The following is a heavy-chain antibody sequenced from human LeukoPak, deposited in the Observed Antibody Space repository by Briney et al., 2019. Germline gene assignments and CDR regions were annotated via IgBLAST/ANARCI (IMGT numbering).Heavy chain of an antibody. J-gene: IGHJ1*01. Sequence: GGSLRLSCEPSGFIFSSCWMTWVRQAPGKGLEWVANIKTDASEKYYADSVKGRFTISRDNAKNSLYLQMNSLRAEDTAVYYCAAYSTRNAREFQSWGQGTLVTVSS. CDR3: AAYSTRNAREFQS. CDR2: IKTDASEK. V-gene: IGHV3-7*01. CDR1: GFIFSSCW. D-gene: IGHD4-11*01.